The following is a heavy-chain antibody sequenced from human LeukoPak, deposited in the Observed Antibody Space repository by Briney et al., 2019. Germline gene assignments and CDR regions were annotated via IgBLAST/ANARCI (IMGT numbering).Heavy chain of an antibody. CDR2: INGGNGNT. D-gene: IGHD1-7*01. CDR1: GFIFSTYG. Sequence: PGGSLRLSCAASGFIFSTYGMHWVRQAPGQRLEWMGWINGGNGNTRYSQKLQGRVTITRDTSANTVYMELSSLRPGDTAVYYCARDDWNYKFTIHSYYYGMDVWGQGTTVTVSS. CDR3: ARDDWNYKFTIHSYYYGMDV. V-gene: IGHV1-3*01. J-gene: IGHJ6*02.